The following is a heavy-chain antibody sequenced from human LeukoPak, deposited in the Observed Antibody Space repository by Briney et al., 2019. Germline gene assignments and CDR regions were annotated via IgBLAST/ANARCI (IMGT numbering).Heavy chain of an antibody. V-gene: IGHV3-74*01. Sequence: GGSLRLSCAAPGFTFSNYWMHWVRQAPGKGLEWVSYINSDGTSRNYADSVKGRFTISRDNAKNTVYLQMNNLRAEDTAVYYCARDQGDLYSSSYNDYWGQGTLVAVSS. CDR1: GFTFSNYW. J-gene: IGHJ4*02. D-gene: IGHD6-6*01. CDR3: ARDQGDLYSSSYNDY. CDR2: INSDGTSR.